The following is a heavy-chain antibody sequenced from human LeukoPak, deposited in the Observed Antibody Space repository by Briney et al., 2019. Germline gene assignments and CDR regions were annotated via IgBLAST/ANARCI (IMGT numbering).Heavy chain of an antibody. Sequence: SETLSLTCTVSGGSISLWQWNWIRQPAGKGLGWIGRFYTGGGPNHNPSLKSRVTMSLDTSKNQFFLKLSSVTAADTAVYYCARGGYQLLAFDYWGQGTLVTVSS. CDR1: GGSISLWQ. J-gene: IGHJ4*02. V-gene: IGHV4-4*07. CDR2: FYTGGGP. D-gene: IGHD2-2*01. CDR3: ARGGYQLLAFDY.